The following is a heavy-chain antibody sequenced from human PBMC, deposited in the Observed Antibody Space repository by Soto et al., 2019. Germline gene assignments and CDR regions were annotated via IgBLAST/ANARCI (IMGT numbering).Heavy chain of an antibody. V-gene: IGHV3-23*01. CDR3: AEDLEMGSSWPYYYYYMDV. CDR1: GFTFSSYA. CDR2: ISGSGGST. J-gene: IGHJ6*03. Sequence: EVQLLESGGGLVQPGGSLRLSCAASGFTFSSYAMSWVRQAPGKGLEWVSAISGSGGSTYYADSVKGRFTISRDNSKNTLDLQMNSLRAEDTAVYYCAEDLEMGSSWPYYYYYMDVWGKGTTVTVSS. D-gene: IGHD6-13*01.